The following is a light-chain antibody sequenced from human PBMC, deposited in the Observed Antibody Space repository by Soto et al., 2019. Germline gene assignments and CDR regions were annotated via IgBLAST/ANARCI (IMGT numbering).Light chain of an antibody. CDR1: QIVRNND. CDR2: GTS. Sequence: EIVLMQSPATLSLSPGERATLACRADQIVRNNDLAWYQQKPGQAPRLLIYGTSNRASGIPDRFSGSGSGTDFTLTISRLELEDFAIYYYQIYRGSSPRFAFGPGT. CDR3: QIYRGSSPRFA. V-gene: IGKV3-20*01. J-gene: IGKJ3*01.